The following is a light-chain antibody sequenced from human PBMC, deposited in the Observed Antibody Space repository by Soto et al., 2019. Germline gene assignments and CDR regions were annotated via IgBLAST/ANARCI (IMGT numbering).Light chain of an antibody. CDR1: QGISNW. Sequence: IQLTQSPSSLSASVGDRVTITCRASQGISNWLAWYQQKPGKAPKLLIYKASTLESGVPSRFSGSGSGTEFTLTISSLQADDFAIYYCQQYNGYRLAFGGGTKVDIK. J-gene: IGKJ4*01. V-gene: IGKV1-5*03. CDR3: QQYNGYRLA. CDR2: KAS.